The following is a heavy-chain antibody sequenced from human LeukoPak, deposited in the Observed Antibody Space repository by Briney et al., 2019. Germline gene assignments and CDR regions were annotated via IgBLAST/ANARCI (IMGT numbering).Heavy chain of an antibody. V-gene: IGHV5-51*01. CDR3: ARHGAQWELLSGFDY. CDR1: GYSFTSYW. Sequence: GESLKISCKGSGYSFTSYWIGWVRQMPGKGLEWMGIIYPGDSDTRYSPSFQGQVTISADKSISTAYLQWSSLKASDTAMYYCARHGAQWELLSGFDYWGQGTLVTVSS. J-gene: IGHJ4*02. CDR2: IYPGDSDT. D-gene: IGHD1-26*01.